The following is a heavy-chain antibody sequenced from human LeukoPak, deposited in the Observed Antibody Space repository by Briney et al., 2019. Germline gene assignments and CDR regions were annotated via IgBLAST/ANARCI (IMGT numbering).Heavy chain of an antibody. CDR2: IYTSGST. Sequence: SETLSVTCTVSGGYISSYYWRWIRQPAGKGLEWIGRIYTSGSTNYNPSLKSRVTMSVDTSKNQFSLKLSSVTAADTAVYYCASVYYYGSGIPWGQGTLVNVSS. D-gene: IGHD3-10*01. V-gene: IGHV4-4*07. CDR3: ASVYYYGSGIP. J-gene: IGHJ5*02. CDR1: GGYISSYY.